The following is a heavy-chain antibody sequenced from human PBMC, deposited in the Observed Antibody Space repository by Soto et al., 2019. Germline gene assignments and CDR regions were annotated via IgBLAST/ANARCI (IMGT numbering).Heavy chain of an antibody. CDR2: IFDSGGT. Sequence: SETLSLTCTVSGGSMSSYHWSWIRQPPGKGLEWIGYIFDSGGTNYDPSLKSRVTISIDMSTNHLSLKLTSVTAADTAVYYCARARKRGYSGYGFDSWGQGTLVTVS. D-gene: IGHD5-12*01. CDR1: GGSMSSYH. J-gene: IGHJ4*02. V-gene: IGHV4-59*01. CDR3: ARARKRGYSGYGFDS.